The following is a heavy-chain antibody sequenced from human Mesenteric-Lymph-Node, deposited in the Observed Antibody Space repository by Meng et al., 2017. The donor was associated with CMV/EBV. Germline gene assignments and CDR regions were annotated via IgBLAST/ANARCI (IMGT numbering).Heavy chain of an antibody. CDR3: ASIPIVGATIDY. CDR2: ISTSGTSI. CDR1: GFTFSSYE. V-gene: IGHV3-48*03. J-gene: IGHJ4*02. D-gene: IGHD1-26*01. Sequence: GGSLRLSCAAFGFTFSSYEMNWVRQAPGKGLEWISYISTSGTSIYYADSVKGRFTLSRDNAKNSLYLQMNSLRAEDTAVYYCASIPIVGATIDYWGQGTLVTVSS.